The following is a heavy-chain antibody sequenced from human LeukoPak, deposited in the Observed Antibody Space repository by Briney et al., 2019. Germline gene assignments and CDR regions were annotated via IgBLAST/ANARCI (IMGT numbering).Heavy chain of an antibody. CDR1: GGSISSSSYY. D-gene: IGHD2-15*01. V-gene: IGHV4-39*07. CDR3: ARGRVARSPFFDY. CDR2: IYYSGST. Sequence: SETLSLTCTVSGGSISSSSYYWGWIRQPPGKGLEWIGSIYYSGSTYYNPSLKSRVTISVDTSKNQFSLKLSSVTAADTAVYYCARGRVARSPFFDYWGQGILVTVSS. J-gene: IGHJ4*02.